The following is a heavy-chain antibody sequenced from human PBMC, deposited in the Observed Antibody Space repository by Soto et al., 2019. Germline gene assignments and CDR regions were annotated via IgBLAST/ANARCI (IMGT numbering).Heavy chain of an antibody. CDR3: ARYCSGGSCYEGRSSLFDY. CDR1: GGSISSGDYY. Sequence: SQTLSLTCTVSGGSISSGDYYWSWIRQPPGKGLEWIGYIYYSGSTYYNPSLKSRVTISVDTSKNQFSLKLSSVTAADTAVYYCARYCSGGSCYEGRSSLFDYWGQGNRVTVS. V-gene: IGHV4-30-4*01. J-gene: IGHJ4*02. D-gene: IGHD2-15*01. CDR2: IYYSGST.